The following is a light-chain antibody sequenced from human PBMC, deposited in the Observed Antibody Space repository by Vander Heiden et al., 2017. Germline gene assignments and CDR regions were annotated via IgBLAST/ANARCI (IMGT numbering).Light chain of an antibody. CDR3: QQRCNWPLT. Sequence: EIVLTQSPATLSLCPGERATLSCRASQSVSSYLAWYQQKPGQAPRLLIYDASNMATGIPARFSGSGSGTDFTLTISSLDPEDFAVYYCQQRCNWPLTFGPGTKVDIK. J-gene: IGKJ3*01. V-gene: IGKV3-11*01. CDR1: QSVSSY. CDR2: DAS.